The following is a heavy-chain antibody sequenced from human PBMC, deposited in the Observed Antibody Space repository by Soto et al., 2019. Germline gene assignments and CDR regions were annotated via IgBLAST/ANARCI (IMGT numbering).Heavy chain of an antibody. D-gene: IGHD6-6*01. CDR1: GFSFTGYY. Sequence: ASVKVSCKASGFSFTGYYIHWLRQGPGQGLEWMGWINAHSGGTEYAQKFQGRVTLTRDTSIATAYLTLTSLTSDDTALYYCAKDLTRQLAYWLDPWGQGAQVTVPS. J-gene: IGHJ5*02. V-gene: IGHV1-2*02. CDR3: AKDLTRQLAYWLDP. CDR2: INAHSGGT.